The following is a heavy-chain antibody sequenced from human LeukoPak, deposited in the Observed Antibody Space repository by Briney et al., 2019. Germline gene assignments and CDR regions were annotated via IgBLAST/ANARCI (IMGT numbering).Heavy chain of an antibody. J-gene: IGHJ4*02. Sequence: GGSLRLSCAASGFTFSSYSMNWVRQAPGKGLEWVSYISSSSSTIYYADSVKGRFTISRDNSKNTLYLQMNSLRAEDTAVYYCAKDQVAGGDYFDYWGQGTLVTVSS. CDR2: ISSSSSTI. D-gene: IGHD6-19*01. CDR1: GFTFSSYS. CDR3: AKDQVAGGDYFDY. V-gene: IGHV3-48*01.